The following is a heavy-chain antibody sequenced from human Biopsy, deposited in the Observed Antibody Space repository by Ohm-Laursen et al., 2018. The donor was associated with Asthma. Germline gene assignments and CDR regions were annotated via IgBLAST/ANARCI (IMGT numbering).Heavy chain of an antibody. V-gene: IGHV3-7*05. CDR1: GFTFSSYW. J-gene: IGHJ5*02. CDR2: IKQDVSEK. Sequence: SLRLSCTASGFTFSSYWMSWVRQAPGKGLEWVANIKQDVSEKYYVDSVKGRFTISRDNAKNSLYLQMNSLRAEDTAVYYCARDTRPNWFDPWGQGTLVTVSS. CDR3: ARDTRPNWFDP. D-gene: IGHD3-3*01.